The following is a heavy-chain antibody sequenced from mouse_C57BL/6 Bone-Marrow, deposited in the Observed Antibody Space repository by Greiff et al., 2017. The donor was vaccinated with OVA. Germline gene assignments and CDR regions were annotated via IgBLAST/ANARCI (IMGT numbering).Heavy chain of an antibody. CDR2: INPNNGGT. J-gene: IGHJ1*03. D-gene: IGHD2-3*01. Sequence: EVQLQQSGPELVKPGASVKMSCKASGYTFTDYNMHWVKQSHGKSLEWIGYINPNNGGTSYNQKFKGKATLTVNKSSSTAYMELRSLTSEDSAVYYCARTEIYDGYPWYFDVWGTGTTVTVSS. V-gene: IGHV1-22*01. CDR3: ARTEIYDGYPWYFDV. CDR1: GYTFTDYN.